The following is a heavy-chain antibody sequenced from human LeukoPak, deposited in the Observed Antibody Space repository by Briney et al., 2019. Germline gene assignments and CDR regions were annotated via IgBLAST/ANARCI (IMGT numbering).Heavy chain of an antibody. D-gene: IGHD2-8*02. V-gene: IGHV4-59*01. J-gene: IGHJ3*02. CDR1: GGSISSYY. Sequence: SETLSLTCTVSGGSISSYYWSWIRQPPGKGLEWIGYIYYSGSTNYNPSLKSRVTISVDTSKNQFSLKLSSVTAADTAVYYCAREARGTGGAFDIWGQGTMVTVSS. CDR3: AREARGTGGAFDI. CDR2: IYYSGST.